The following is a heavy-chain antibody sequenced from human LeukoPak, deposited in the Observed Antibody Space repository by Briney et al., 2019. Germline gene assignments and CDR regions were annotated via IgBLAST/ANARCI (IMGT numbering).Heavy chain of an antibody. D-gene: IGHD3-10*01. CDR2: IKSKTDGGTT. Sequence: GGSLRLSCAASGFTFSNAWMSWVRQAPGKGLEWVGRIKSKTDGGTTDYAAPVKGRFTISRDDSKNTLYLQMNSLKTEDTAVYYCTTDPLPRGVESPGPYWFDPWGQGTLVTVSS. CDR1: GFTFSNAW. V-gene: IGHV3-15*01. CDR3: TTDPLPRGVESPGPYWFDP. J-gene: IGHJ5*02.